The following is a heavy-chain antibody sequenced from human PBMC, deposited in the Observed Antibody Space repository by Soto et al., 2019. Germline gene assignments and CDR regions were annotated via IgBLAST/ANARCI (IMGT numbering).Heavy chain of an antibody. CDR3: ARGGAAAGINWFDP. CDR1: GYTFTSYD. Sequence: ASVKVSCKASGYTFTSYDINWVRQATGQGLEWMGWMNPNSGNTGYAQKFQGRVTMTRNTSISTAYMELSSLRSEDTAVYYCARGGAAAGINWFDPWGQGTLVTVSS. J-gene: IGHJ5*02. D-gene: IGHD6-13*01. V-gene: IGHV1-8*01. CDR2: MNPNSGNT.